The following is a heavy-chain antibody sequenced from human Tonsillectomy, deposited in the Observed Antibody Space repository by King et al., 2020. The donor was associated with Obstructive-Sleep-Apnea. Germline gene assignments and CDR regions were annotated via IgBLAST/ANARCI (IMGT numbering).Heavy chain of an antibody. J-gene: IGHJ3*02. V-gene: IGHV3-21*01. CDR3: AGDEGIAAAARDAFDI. CDR1: GFTFSSYS. Sequence: VQLVESGGGLVKPGGSLRLSCAASGFTFSSYSMNWVRQAPGKGLEWVSSISSSSSYIYYADSVKGRFTISRDNAKNSLYLQMNSLRAEDTAVYYCAGDEGIAAAARDAFDIWGQGTMVTVSS. CDR2: ISSSSSYI. D-gene: IGHD6-13*01.